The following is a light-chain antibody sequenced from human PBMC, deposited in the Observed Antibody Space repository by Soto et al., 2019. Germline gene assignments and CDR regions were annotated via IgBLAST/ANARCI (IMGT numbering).Light chain of an antibody. CDR3: QQYDSSPRT. V-gene: IGKV3-20*01. J-gene: IGKJ1*01. Sequence: EIVLTQSPASLSLSPGERATLSCRASQSASSSYLAWYQQKPGQAPRLLIYGASSRATGIPARFSGSGSVTDFTLTISRLEPEDFAVYYCQQYDSSPRTFGQGTKVEIK. CDR1: QSASSSY. CDR2: GAS.